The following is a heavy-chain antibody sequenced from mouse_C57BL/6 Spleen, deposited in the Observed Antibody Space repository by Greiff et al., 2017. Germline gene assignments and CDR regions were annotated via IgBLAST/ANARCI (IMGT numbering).Heavy chain of an antibody. CDR2: IYPRSGNT. Sequence: QVQLKQSGAELARPGASVKLSCKASGYTFTSYGISWVKQRTGQGLEWIGEIYPRSGNTYYNEKFKGKATLTADKSSSTAYMELRSLTSEDSAVYFCARSDYYGSSYGWFAYWGQGTLVTVSA. V-gene: IGHV1-81*01. CDR1: GYTFTSYG. CDR3: ARSDYYGSSYGWFAY. J-gene: IGHJ3*01. D-gene: IGHD1-1*01.